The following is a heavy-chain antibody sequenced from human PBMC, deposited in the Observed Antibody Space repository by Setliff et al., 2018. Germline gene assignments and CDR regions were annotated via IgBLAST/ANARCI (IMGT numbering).Heavy chain of an antibody. V-gene: IGHV1-2*06. D-gene: IGHD3-16*02. J-gene: IGHJ6*03. CDR3: ARVKAPALYYYMDV. CDR1: GYTFTGYY. Sequence: ASGYTFTGYYMHWVRQAPGQGLEWMGRINPNSGGTNYAQKFQGRVTMTRDTSISTAYMELSRLRSDDTAVYYCARVKAPALYYYMDVWGKGTTVTVSS. CDR2: INPNSGGT.